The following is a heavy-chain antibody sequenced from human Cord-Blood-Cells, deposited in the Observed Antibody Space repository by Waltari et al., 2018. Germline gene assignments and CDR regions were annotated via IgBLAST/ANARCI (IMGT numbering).Heavy chain of an antibody. V-gene: IGHV3-30*04. CDR3: AREDNGYFDY. CDR2: ISYDGSNK. CDR1: GFTFSSYA. D-gene: IGHD2-8*01. Sequence: QVQLVESGGGGVQPGRSLRLSCAASGFTFSSYAMHWVRQAPGKGLEWVAVISYDGSNKYYADSVKGRFTISRDNSKNTLYLQMNSLRAEDTAVYYCAREDNGYFDYWGQGTLVTVSS. J-gene: IGHJ4*02.